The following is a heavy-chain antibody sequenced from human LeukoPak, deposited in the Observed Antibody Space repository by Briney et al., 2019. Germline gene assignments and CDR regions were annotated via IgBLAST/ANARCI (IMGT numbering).Heavy chain of an antibody. J-gene: IGHJ3*02. Sequence: PSETLSLTCTVSGGSISSYYWSWIRQPAGKGLEWIGRIYTSGSTNYNPSLKSRVTISVDTSKNQFSLKLSSVTAADTAVYYCARGGTVTTSLDAFDIWGQGTMVTVSS. CDR2: IYTSGST. CDR1: GGSISSYY. V-gene: IGHV4-4*07. CDR3: ARGGTVTTSLDAFDI. D-gene: IGHD4-11*01.